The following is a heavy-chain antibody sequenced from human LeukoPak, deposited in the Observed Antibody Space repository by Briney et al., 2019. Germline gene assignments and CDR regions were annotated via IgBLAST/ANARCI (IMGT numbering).Heavy chain of an antibody. D-gene: IGHD3-22*01. V-gene: IGHV4-34*01. Sequence: PSETLSLTCTVSGGSFSGYYWSWIRQPPGKGLEWIGEINHSGSTNYNPSLKSRVTISVDTSKNQFSLKLSSVTAADTAVYYCATDYYDSSALGYWGQGTLVTVSS. CDR3: ATDYYDSSALGY. CDR2: INHSGST. J-gene: IGHJ4*02. CDR1: GGSFSGYY.